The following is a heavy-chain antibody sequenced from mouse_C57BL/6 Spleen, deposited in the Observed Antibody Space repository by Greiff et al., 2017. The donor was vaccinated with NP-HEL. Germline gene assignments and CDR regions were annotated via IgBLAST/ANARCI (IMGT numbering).Heavy chain of an antibody. J-gene: IGHJ2*01. Sequence: EVQLQQSGPELVKPGASVKIPCKASGYTFTDYNMDWVKQSHGKSLEWIGDINPNNGGTIYNQKFKGKATLTVDKSSSTAYMELRSLTSEDTAVYYWARRAAQATYFDYWGQGTTLTVSS. CDR3: ARRAAQATYFDY. CDR2: INPNNGGT. D-gene: IGHD3-2*02. V-gene: IGHV1-18*01. CDR1: GYTFTDYN.